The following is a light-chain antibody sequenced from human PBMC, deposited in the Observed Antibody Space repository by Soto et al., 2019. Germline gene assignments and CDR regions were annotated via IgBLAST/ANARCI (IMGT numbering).Light chain of an antibody. CDR2: ANS. J-gene: IGLJ3*02. Sequence: QSVLTQPPSVSGAPGQRVTISCTGSSSNIGAGYDVHWYQQLPGKAPKLLIYANSNRPSGVPDRFSGSKSGTSAALAITGLQAEDEADYYCQSYDSSLSVGVFGGGTKLTVL. V-gene: IGLV1-40*01. CDR3: QSYDSSLSVGV. CDR1: SSNIGAGYD.